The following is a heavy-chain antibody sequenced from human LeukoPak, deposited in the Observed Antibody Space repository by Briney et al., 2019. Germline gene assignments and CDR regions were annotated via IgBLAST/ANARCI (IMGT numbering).Heavy chain of an antibody. D-gene: IGHD3-16*01. CDR3: ARDQFGSYDYVWGSSDI. CDR2: INHSGST. J-gene: IGHJ3*02. Sequence: SETLSLTCAVYGGSFSGYYWSWIRQPPGKGLEWIGEINHSGSTNYNPSLKSRVTISVDTSKNQFSLKLSSVTAADTAVYYCARDQFGSYDYVWGSSDIWGQGTMVTVSS. CDR1: GGSFSGYY. V-gene: IGHV4-34*01.